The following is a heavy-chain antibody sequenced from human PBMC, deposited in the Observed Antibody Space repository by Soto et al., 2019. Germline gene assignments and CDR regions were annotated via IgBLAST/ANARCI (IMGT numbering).Heavy chain of an antibody. Sequence: SETLSLTCTVSGGSISSYYWSRIRQPPGKGLEWIGYIYYNGNTNYNPSLKSRVTISADTSKNHFSLKLSSVTATDTAVYYCARLSIVVPGPSGLDYWGQGTLVTVSS. CDR1: GGSISSYY. CDR3: ARLSIVVPGPSGLDY. D-gene: IGHD6-19*01. CDR2: IYYNGNT. J-gene: IGHJ4*02. V-gene: IGHV4-59*08.